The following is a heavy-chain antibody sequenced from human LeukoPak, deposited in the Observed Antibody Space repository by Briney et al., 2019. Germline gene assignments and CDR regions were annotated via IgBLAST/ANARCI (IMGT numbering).Heavy chain of an antibody. Sequence: GGSLRLSCAASGLSFSSYAMSWVRQAPGKGLVWVSRINTDGSSTSYADSVKGRFTISRDNAKNTLYLQMNSLRAEDTAVYYCARDRDQGCSSTSCSPYWGQGTLVTVSS. CDR1: GLSFSSYA. V-gene: IGHV3-74*01. D-gene: IGHD2-2*01. CDR2: INTDGSST. J-gene: IGHJ4*02. CDR3: ARDRDQGCSSTSCSPY.